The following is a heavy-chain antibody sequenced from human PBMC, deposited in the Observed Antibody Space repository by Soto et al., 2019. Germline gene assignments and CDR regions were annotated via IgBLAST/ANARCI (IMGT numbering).Heavy chain of an antibody. CDR2: INTDGSST. Sequence: EVQLVESGGGLVQPGGSLRLSCADSRFSFSSYWMHWVRQGPGKGLVWVSRINTDGSSTNYADSVKGRFTISRDNAKNTLYLQMNSLRAEDTAVYYCARSPGGYYIDWGQGTMVTVSS. CDR1: RFSFSSYW. J-gene: IGHJ3*01. V-gene: IGHV3-74*01. CDR3: ARSPGGYYID. D-gene: IGHD3-9*01.